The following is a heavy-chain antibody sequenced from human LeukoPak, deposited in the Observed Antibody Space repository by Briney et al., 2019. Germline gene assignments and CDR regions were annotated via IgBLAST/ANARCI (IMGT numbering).Heavy chain of an antibody. J-gene: IGHJ4*02. Sequence: PGGSLRLSCVASGFTFSGYGMHWVRQAPGKGLEWVAFIRDDGSDKYYADSVKGRFTVSRDNSKNTVYLQMNSLRAEDTAVYYCARYYSHTSDWSEGGLDQWGQGTLVTVSS. CDR1: GFTFSGYG. CDR3: ARYYSHTSDWSEGGLDQ. V-gene: IGHV3-30*02. CDR2: IRDDGSDK. D-gene: IGHD6-19*01.